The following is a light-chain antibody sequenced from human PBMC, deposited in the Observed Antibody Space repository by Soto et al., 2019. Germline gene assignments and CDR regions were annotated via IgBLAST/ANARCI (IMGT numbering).Light chain of an antibody. Sequence: DIQVRQSPATLSASVGDRVTITCRASESMSNCLAWYQQKPGKAPKLLIYAASSLQSGVPSRFSGSGSGTDFTLTISSLLPADFATHYCSQIYSIPPRTFCQGTKV. V-gene: IGKV1-39*01. J-gene: IGKJ1*01. CDR1: ESMSNC. CDR3: SQIYSIPPRT. CDR2: AAS.